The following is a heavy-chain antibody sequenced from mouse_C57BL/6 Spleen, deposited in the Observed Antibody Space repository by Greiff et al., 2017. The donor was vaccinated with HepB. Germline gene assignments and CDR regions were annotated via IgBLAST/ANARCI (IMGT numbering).Heavy chain of an antibody. Sequence: VQLQQSGTELVKPGASVKLSCKASGYTFTSYWMHWVKQRPGQGLEWIGNINPSNGSTNYNEKFKSKATLTVDKSSSTAYMQLSSLTSEDSAVYYCARGGLNYYAMDYWGQGTSVTVSS. J-gene: IGHJ4*01. CDR1: GYTFTSYW. CDR3: ARGGLNYYAMDY. CDR2: INPSNGST. D-gene: IGHD1-3*01. V-gene: IGHV1-53*01.